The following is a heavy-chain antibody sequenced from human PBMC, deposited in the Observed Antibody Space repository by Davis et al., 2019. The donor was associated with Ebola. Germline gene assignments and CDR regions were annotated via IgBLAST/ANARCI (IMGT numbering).Heavy chain of an antibody. V-gene: IGHV1-18*01. J-gene: IGHJ5*02. D-gene: IGHD3-3*01. CDR1: GYTFTSYG. CDR2: ISAYNGNT. CDR3: ARDLSRTGDYDFWSGYDGFDP. Sequence: ASVKVSCKASGYTFTSYGISWVRQAPGQGLEWMGWISAYNGNTNYAQKLQGRVTMTTDTSTSTAYMELRSLRSDDTAVYYGARDLSRTGDYDFWSGYDGFDPWGQGTLITVSS.